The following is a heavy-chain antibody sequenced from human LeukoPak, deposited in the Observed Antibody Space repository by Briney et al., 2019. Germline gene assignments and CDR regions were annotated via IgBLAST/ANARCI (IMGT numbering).Heavy chain of an antibody. CDR1: GFTFSSYS. CDR2: ISSSSSTI. J-gene: IGHJ5*02. CDR3: ARLPT. V-gene: IGHV3-48*01. Sequence: PGGSLRPSCAASGFTFSSYSMNWVRQAPGKGLEWVSYISSSSSTIYYADSAKGRFTISRDNAKNSLYLQMNSLRAEDTAVYYCARLPTWGQGTLVTVSS.